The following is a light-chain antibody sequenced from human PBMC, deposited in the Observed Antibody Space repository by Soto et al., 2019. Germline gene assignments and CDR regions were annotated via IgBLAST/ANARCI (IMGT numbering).Light chain of an antibody. CDR3: MQALQTPFT. J-gene: IGKJ3*01. Sequence: IVMTQSPLSLPVTPGEPASISCRSSQSLLHSNGYNSLDWYLQKPGQSPQLLIYLGSNRASGVPDRFSGSGSGTDFTLEISRVKAEDVGVYYCMQALQTPFTFGPGTKVDIK. CDR2: LGS. CDR1: QSLLHSNGYNS. V-gene: IGKV2-28*01.